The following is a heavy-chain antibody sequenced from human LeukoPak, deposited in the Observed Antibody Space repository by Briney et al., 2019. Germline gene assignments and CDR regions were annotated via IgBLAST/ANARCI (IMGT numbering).Heavy chain of an antibody. CDR3: ARGRREYSSGWYLY. D-gene: IGHD6-19*01. V-gene: IGHV1-2*04. CDR2: INPNSGGT. J-gene: IGHJ4*02. Sequence: GASVKVSCKASGYTFTGYYMHWVRQAPGQGLEWMGWINPNSGGTNYAQKFQGWVTMTRDTSISTAYMELSRLRSDDTAVYYCARGRREYSSGWYLYWGQGTLVTVSS. CDR1: GYTFTGYY.